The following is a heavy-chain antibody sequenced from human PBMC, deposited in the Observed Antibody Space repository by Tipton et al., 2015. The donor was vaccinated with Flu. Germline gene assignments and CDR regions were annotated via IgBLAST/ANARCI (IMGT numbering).Heavy chain of an antibody. J-gene: IGHJ4*02. CDR3: ASGGDGSGAIGPPFFDF. CDR2: VYHTGTS. Sequence: TLSLTCAVSGVSVLNDNWWTWVRQSPGKGLEWIGEVYHTGTSNYNPSLMSRVSISVDESNNQFSLTVTFVTAADTAVYYCASGGDGSGAIGPPFFDFWGQGALVTVSS. D-gene: IGHD3-16*01. V-gene: IGHV4-4*02. CDR1: GVSVLNDNW.